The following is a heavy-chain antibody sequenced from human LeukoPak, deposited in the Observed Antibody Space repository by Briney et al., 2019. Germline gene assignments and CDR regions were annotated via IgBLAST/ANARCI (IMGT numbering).Heavy chain of an antibody. CDR1: GFTFSSYD. D-gene: IGHD5-18*01. V-gene: IGHV3-13*01. CDR3: ARGRYSYVIDY. Sequence: GGSMRLSSAAYGFTFSSYDMHWVRQATGKGLEWVSAVGTAGDTYYPGSVKGRFTISRENAKNSLYLQMNSLRAGDTAVYYCARGRYSYVIDYWGQGTLVTVSS. J-gene: IGHJ4*02. CDR2: VGTAGDT.